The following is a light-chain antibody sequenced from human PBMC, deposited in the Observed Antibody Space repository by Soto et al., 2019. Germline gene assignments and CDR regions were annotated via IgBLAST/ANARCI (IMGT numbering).Light chain of an antibody. CDR3: DRRSNWLT. V-gene: IGKV3-11*01. J-gene: IGKJ4*02. CDR2: DAS. Sequence: EIVLTQSPATLSLSPGERATISCRASQSVSSYLAWYQQKPGQAPRLLTYDASSRASGIPARFSGSGSGTDLTLSISSVVTAECADYSGDRRSNWLTFGGGTKVEIK. CDR1: QSVSSY.